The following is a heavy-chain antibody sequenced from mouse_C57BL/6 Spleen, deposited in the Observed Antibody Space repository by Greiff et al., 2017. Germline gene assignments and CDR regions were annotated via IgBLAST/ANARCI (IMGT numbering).Heavy chain of an antibody. CDR2: ISSGSSTI. D-gene: IGHD2-4*01. J-gene: IGHJ4*01. CDR1: GFTFSDYG. CDR3: ARAEVIKSAMDY. V-gene: IGHV5-17*01. Sequence: EVKLVESGGGLVKPGGSLKLSCAASGFTFSDYGMHWVRQAPEKGLEWVAYISSGSSTIYYADTVTGRFTISRDNSKNTLFLQMTSLRSEDTSMYYCARAEVIKSAMDYWGQGTSVTVSS.